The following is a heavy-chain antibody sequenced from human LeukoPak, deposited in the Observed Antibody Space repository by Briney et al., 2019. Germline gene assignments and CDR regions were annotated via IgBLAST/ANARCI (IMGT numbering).Heavy chain of an antibody. CDR3: ARDYFYCGGDCFVDY. V-gene: IGHV3-21*04. CDR1: GFTFSDYT. CDR2: ISGGSRSI. J-gene: IGHJ4*02. Sequence: GGSLRLSCAASGFTFSDYTMNWVRQAPGKGLEWVSSISGGSRSIYYVDSVKGRFTNSRDNAKNSLYLQVNSLRAEDTAIYYCARDYFYCGGDCFVDYWGQGTLVTVSS. D-gene: IGHD2-21*02.